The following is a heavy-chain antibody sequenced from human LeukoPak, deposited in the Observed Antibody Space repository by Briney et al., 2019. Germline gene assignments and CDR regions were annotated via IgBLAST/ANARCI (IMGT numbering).Heavy chain of an antibody. CDR1: GFTFSSYG. CDR3: AKLDAEVVPAAIYDY. D-gene: IGHD2-2*01. Sequence: GGSLRLSCAASGFTFSSYGMHWVRQAPGKGLEWVAFIRYDGSNKYYADSVKGRFTISRDNSKNTLYLQMNSLRAEDTAVYYCAKLDAEVVPAAIYDYWGQGTLVTVSS. CDR2: IRYDGSNK. J-gene: IGHJ4*02. V-gene: IGHV3-30*02.